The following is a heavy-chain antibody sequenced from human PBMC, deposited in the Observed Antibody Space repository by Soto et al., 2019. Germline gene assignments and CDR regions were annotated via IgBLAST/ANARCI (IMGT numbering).Heavy chain of an antibody. J-gene: IGHJ6*02. CDR1: GDSISDYY. CDR2: ISYSGST. CDR3: ARNRRILEPMAV. V-gene: IGHV4-59*01. Sequence: PSETLSLTCTVSGDSISDYYWSWIRQPPGKGLEWIGYISYSGSTSYKPSLKSRVSISIDTSRKQLYLRLSSVTAADTALYYCARNRRILEPMAVWGQGTTVTVSS. D-gene: IGHD3-3*01.